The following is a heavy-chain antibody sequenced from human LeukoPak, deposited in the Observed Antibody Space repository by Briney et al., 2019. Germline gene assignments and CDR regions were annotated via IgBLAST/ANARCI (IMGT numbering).Heavy chain of an antibody. V-gene: IGHV3-30*18. J-gene: IGHJ3*02. CDR3: AKDLGI. D-gene: IGHD3-16*01. CDR1: GFTFSDYI. Sequence: GGSLRLSCAASGFTFSDYILDWVRQAPGKGLEWVAVISYDGSNKYYADSVKGRFTISRDNSKNTLYLQMNSLRAEDTAVYYCAKDLGIWGQGTMVTVSS. CDR2: ISYDGSNK.